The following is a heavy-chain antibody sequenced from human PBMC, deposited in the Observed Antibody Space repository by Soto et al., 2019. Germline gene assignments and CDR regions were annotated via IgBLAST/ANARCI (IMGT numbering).Heavy chain of an antibody. D-gene: IGHD3-10*01. CDR3: AKRGDFGSGGLGH. V-gene: IGHV3-30*18. CDR2: ITYDGSQA. Sequence: GGSLRLSCAASGFSFDIYDAHWVRQAPGEGLEWVAFITYDGSQAYYADSVKGRFIISRDNSKSTLFLQMSSLRREDTGVYYCAKRGDFGSGGLGHWGQGTLVTVSS. CDR1: GFSFDIYD. J-gene: IGHJ4*02.